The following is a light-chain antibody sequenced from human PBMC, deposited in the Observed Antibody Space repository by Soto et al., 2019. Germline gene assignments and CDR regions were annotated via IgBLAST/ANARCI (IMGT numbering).Light chain of an antibody. J-gene: IGKJ1*01. CDR3: QQYNSYPWT. CDR2: KAS. V-gene: IGKV1-5*03. CDR1: QSISSW. Sequence: DIQMTQSPSTLSASVGDRVTITCRASQSISSWLAWYQQKPGKDPKLLIYKASSLESGVPSRFSGSGSGTEVTLTISSLQPDDFATYYCQQYNSYPWTFDQGTKVEIK.